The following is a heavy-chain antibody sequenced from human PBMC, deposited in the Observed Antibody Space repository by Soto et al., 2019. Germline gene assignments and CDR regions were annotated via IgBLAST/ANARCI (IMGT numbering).Heavy chain of an antibody. J-gene: IGHJ5*01. D-gene: IGHD7-27*01. CDR3: ARGRYCLTGRCFPNWFDS. CDR2: IYKSATT. Sequence: SETLSLTCSVSGDSISNLDYFWAWIRQPPGQALEYIGYIYKSATTYYNPSFESRVAISVDTSKSQFSLNVTSVTAADTAVYFCARGRYCLTGRCFPNWFDSWGQGALVTVSA. V-gene: IGHV4-30-4*01. CDR1: GDSISNLDYF.